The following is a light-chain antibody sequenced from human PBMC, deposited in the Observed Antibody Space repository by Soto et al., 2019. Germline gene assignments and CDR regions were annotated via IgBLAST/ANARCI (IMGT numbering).Light chain of an antibody. V-gene: IGLV2-14*01. J-gene: IGLJ1*01. Sequence: QSALTQPASVSGSPGQSITISCTGTSSDLGGYNFVSWYQHHPGKAPKLMIYQVSNRPSGVSNRFSGSKSGNTASLTISVLQAEDEADYYCCSYTSRSPYVFGTGTKVTVL. CDR1: SSDLGGYNF. CDR2: QVS. CDR3: CSYTSRSPYV.